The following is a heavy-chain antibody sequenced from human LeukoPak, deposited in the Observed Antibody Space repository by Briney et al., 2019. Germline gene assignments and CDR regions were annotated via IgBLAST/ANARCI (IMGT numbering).Heavy chain of an antibody. V-gene: IGHV4-39*07. J-gene: IGHJ4*02. CDR2: IYYSGST. D-gene: IGHD3-16*01. CDR1: GGSISSSSYY. Sequence: SETLSLTCTVSGGSISSSSYYWGWIRQPPGKGLEWIASIYYSGSTYYNPSLKSRVTMSIDTSKNQFSLKLSSVTAADTAVYYCARVFGVRETSEDYWGQGTLVTVSS. CDR3: ARVFGVRETSEDY.